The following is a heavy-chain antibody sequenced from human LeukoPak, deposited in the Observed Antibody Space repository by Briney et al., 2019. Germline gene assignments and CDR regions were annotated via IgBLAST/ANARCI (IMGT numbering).Heavy chain of an antibody. V-gene: IGHV4-59*08. CDR1: GGSISSYY. CDR2: IYYSGST. D-gene: IGHD6-13*01. CDR3: ARHRSSSWYPSFDY. J-gene: IGHJ4*02. Sequence: SETLSLTCTVSGGSISSYYWSWIRQPPGKGLEWIGYIYYSGSTNYNPSLKSRVTISVDTSKNQFSLKLSSVTAADTAVYYCARHRSSSWYPSFDYWGQGTLVTVSS.